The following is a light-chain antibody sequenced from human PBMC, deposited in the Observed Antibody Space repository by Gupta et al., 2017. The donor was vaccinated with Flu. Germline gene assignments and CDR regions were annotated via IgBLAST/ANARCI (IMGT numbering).Light chain of an antibody. CDR3: QQYNNWPPWT. V-gene: IGKV3-15*01. J-gene: IGKJ1*01. CDR2: GAS. Sequence: EIVLTQSLATLSVSPGERATLSCRASQSVCSNLAWYQQKPGQAPRLLIYGASPRATGLPARFSGSGSGTDFTLTISSLQSEDFAVYYCQQYNNWPPWTFGQGTKVEIK. CDR1: QSVCSN.